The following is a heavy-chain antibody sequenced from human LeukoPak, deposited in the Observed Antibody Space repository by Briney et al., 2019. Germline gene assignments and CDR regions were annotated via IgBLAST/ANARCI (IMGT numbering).Heavy chain of an antibody. Sequence: PSETLSLTCAVYGGSFSGYYWSWIRQPPGKGLEWIGEINHSGSTNYNPSLKSRVTISVDTSKNQLSLKLSSVTAADTAVYYCARYYSSGWYTVDYWGQGTLVTVSS. J-gene: IGHJ4*02. D-gene: IGHD6-19*01. CDR2: INHSGST. CDR1: GGSFSGYY. CDR3: ARYYSSGWYTVDY. V-gene: IGHV4-34*01.